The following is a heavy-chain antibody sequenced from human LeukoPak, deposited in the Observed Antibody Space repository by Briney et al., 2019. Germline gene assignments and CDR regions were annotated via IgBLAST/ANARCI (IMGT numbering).Heavy chain of an antibody. V-gene: IGHV5-51*01. CDR1: GYSFTSYW. CDR3: ARASPVGYIRSFDT. Sequence: GESLKISCKGSGYSFTSYWIGWVRQMPGKGLEWMGVFYPGDSDTRYSPTFQGQVTISADKSISTAFLQWSSLQASDTAMYYCARASPVGYIRSFDTWGQGTLVTVSS. D-gene: IGHD5-18*01. J-gene: IGHJ4*02. CDR2: FYPGDSDT.